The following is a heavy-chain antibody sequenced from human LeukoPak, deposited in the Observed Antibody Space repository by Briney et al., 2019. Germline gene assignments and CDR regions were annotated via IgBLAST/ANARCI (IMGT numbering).Heavy chain of an antibody. Sequence: GRSLRLSCAASGFTFSSYGMHWVRQAPGKGLEWVAVISYDGSNKYYADSVKGRFTISRDNSKNTLYLQMNSLRAEDTAVYYCAKDGGSYSPAEYFQHWGQRTLVTVSS. CDR1: GFTFSSYG. V-gene: IGHV3-30*18. CDR3: AKDGGSYSPAEYFQH. J-gene: IGHJ1*01. D-gene: IGHD1-26*01. CDR2: ISYDGSNK.